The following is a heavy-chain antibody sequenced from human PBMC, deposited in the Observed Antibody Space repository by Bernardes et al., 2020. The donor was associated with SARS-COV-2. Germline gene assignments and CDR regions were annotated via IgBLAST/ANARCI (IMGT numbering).Heavy chain of an antibody. CDR2: ISSNGGST. Sequence: GGSLRLSCSASGFTFSSYAMHWVRKAPGKGLEYVSAISSNGGSTYYADSVKGRFTISRDNSKNTLYLQMSSLRAEDTAVYYCVKVWGVATVRDFDYWGQGTLVTVSS. J-gene: IGHJ4*02. CDR1: GFTFSSYA. CDR3: VKVWGVATVRDFDY. V-gene: IGHV3-64D*06. D-gene: IGHD3-16*01.